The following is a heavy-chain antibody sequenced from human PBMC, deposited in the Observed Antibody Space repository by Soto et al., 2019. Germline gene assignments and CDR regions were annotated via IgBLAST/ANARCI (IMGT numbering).Heavy chain of an antibody. CDR1: VDRFSSSS. J-gene: IGHJ4*02. Sequence: VDSLKISGQATVDRFSSSSIGWVRQKPGKGLERLGDVYPSGADVRYRQALEGKVTISADNSLHSAYLQLLNLQARDTAICYRTKGATGHFECWVQRSRVTVSS. CDR2: VYPSGADV. CDR3: TKGATGHFEC. V-gene: IGHV5-51*01. D-gene: IGHD1-26*01.